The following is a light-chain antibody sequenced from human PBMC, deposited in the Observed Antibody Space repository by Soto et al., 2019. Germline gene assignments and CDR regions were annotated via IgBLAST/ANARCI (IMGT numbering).Light chain of an antibody. CDR2: AAS. V-gene: IGKV3-11*01. Sequence: EIVLTQSPVTLSLSPGERATLSCRTSQSVSSYVAWYRQKPGQAPRLLIYAASNRVTGIPAGFSGSGSGTDFTLTISGPEPDDFADAYYEQRSNWPLTFGGGTKVYIK. J-gene: IGKJ4*01. CDR1: QSVSSY. CDR3: EQRSNWPLT.